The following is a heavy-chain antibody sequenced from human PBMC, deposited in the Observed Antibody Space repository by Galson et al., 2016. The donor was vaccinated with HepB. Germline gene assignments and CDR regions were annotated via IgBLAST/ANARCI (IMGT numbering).Heavy chain of an antibody. Sequence: TLSLTCAVSGGSISRGGYSWSWIRQPPGKGLEWIGYIYHTGSTYSNASLKSRVTISVDRSKNQISLRLSSVTAADTAVYYCARERGYSFGDENNWFDPWGQGTLVTVSS. CDR2: IYHTGST. CDR3: ARERGYSFGDENNWFDP. D-gene: IGHD5-18*01. J-gene: IGHJ5*02. CDR1: GGSISRGGYS. V-gene: IGHV4-30-2*01.